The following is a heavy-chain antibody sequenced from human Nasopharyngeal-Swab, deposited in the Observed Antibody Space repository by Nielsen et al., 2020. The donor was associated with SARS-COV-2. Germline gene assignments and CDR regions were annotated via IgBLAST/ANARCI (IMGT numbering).Heavy chain of an antibody. V-gene: IGHV4-61*02. J-gene: IGHJ4*02. CDR2: VYTSAST. D-gene: IGHD3-22*01. CDR1: GGSISSGSYY. Sequence: SETLSLTCTVSGGSISSGSYYWSWIRQPAGKGLEWIGRVYTSASTNYNPSLKSRVTISVDTSKNQFSLKLSSVTAADTAVYYCARVYYDSSGYREDWGQGTLVTVSS. CDR3: ARVYYDSSGYRED.